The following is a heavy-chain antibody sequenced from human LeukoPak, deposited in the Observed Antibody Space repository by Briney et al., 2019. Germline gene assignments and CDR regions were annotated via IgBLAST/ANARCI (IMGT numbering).Heavy chain of an antibody. CDR1: GGSISTYY. D-gene: IGHD3-10*01. V-gene: IGHV4-4*07. CDR3: ARGSMGGSGTYYRDYYYGMDV. J-gene: IGHJ6*02. Sequence: SETLSLTCTVSGGSISTYYWTWIRQPPGKGLEWIGRILNGGSTNYNPSLKSRVTMSVDTSKNQFSLNLNSVTAADTAVYYCARGSMGGSGTYYRDYYYGMDVWGQGTTVTVSS. CDR2: ILNGGST.